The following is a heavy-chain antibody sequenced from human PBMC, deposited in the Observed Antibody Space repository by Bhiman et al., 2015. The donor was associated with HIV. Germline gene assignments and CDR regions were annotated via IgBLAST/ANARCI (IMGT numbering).Heavy chain of an antibody. J-gene: IGHJ2*01. D-gene: IGHD6-6*01. CDR1: GFTFRAYA. CDR3: ARAARELGDWYFDL. Sequence: EGQVWESGGGLVQPGGSLRLSCAASGFTFRAYAMTWVRQAPGKGLEWVSLISSSSTYVYYADSLKGRFTISRDNAKNSLYLQMNSLRAEDTAVYYCARAARELGDWYFDLWGRGTLVTVSS. CDR2: ISSSSTYV. V-gene: IGHV3-21*01.